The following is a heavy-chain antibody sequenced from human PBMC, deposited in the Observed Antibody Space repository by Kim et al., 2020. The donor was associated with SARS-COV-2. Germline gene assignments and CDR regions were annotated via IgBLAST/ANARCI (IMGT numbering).Heavy chain of an antibody. V-gene: IGHV1-69*13. Sequence: ASVKVSCKASGGTFSSYAISWVRQAPGQGLEWMGGIIPIFGTANYAQKFQGRVTITADESTSTAYMELSSLRSEDTAVYYCARSPIIAVAGSYYYYGMDVWGQGTTVTVSS. CDR3: ARSPIIAVAGSYYYYGMDV. CDR2: IIPIFGTA. D-gene: IGHD6-19*01. CDR1: GGTFSSYA. J-gene: IGHJ6*02.